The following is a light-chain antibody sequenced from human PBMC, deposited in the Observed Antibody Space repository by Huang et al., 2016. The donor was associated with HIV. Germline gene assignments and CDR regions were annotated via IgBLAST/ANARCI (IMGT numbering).Light chain of an antibody. V-gene: IGKV1-8*01. CDR3: QQYYSYRT. Sequence: AIRMTQSPSSLSASTGDRVNITCRASQDTNNFLAWYQQKPGKAPNLLIYAASILETGVPSRFSGSGSGTEFNLSISCLQSEDFATYYCQQYYSYRTFGQGTQVEIK. CDR1: QDTNNF. J-gene: IGKJ1*01. CDR2: AAS.